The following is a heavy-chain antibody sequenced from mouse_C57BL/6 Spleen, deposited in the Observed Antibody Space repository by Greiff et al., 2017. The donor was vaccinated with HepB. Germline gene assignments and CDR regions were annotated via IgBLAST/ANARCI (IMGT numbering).Heavy chain of an antibody. CDR3: AGAMDY. V-gene: IGHV1-50*01. Sequence: VQLQQPGAELVKPGASVKLSCKASGYTFTSYWMQWVKQRPGQGLEWIGEIDPSDSYTNYNQKFKGKATLTVDTSSSTAYMQLSSLTSEDSAVYYCAGAMDYWGQGTSVTVSS. J-gene: IGHJ4*01. CDR2: IDPSDSYT. CDR1: GYTFTSYW.